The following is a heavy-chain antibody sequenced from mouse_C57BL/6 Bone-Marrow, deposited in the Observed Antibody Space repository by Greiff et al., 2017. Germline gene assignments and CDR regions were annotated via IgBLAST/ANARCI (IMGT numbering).Heavy chain of an antibody. D-gene: IGHD1-1*01. CDR3: AIYYGSSYVYAMDD. Sequence: VKLMESEAELMKPGASVKLSCTATGYTFTGYWIEWVKQGPGHGLEWIGEILPGSGSTNYNETFKGKATFTADTYYNTVYMQLSSLTTEDSAIYYCAIYYGSSYVYAMDDWGQGTSVTVSS. CDR2: ILPGSGST. V-gene: IGHV1-9*01. J-gene: IGHJ4*01. CDR1: GYTFTGYW.